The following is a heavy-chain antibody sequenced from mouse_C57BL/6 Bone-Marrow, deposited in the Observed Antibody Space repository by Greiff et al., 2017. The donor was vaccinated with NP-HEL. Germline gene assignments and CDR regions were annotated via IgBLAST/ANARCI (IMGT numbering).Heavy chain of an antibody. CDR1: GFTFSDYG. J-gene: IGHJ4*01. CDR2: ISNLAYSI. Sequence: EVKLMESGGGLVQPGGSLKLSCAASGFTFSDYGMAWVRQAPRKGPEWVAFISNLAYSIYYADTVTGRFTISRENAKNTLYLEMSSLRSEDTAMYYCAREDYGNYNAMDYWGQGTSVTVSS. D-gene: IGHD2-1*01. V-gene: IGHV5-15*01. CDR3: AREDYGNYNAMDY.